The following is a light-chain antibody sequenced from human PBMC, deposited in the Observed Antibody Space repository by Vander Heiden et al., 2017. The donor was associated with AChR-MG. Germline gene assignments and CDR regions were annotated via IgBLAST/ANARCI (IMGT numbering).Light chain of an antibody. Sequence: QSALTQPPSASGSPGQSVTISCTGTSSDVGGYNYVPWYQPHPGKAPKLMIYEVSQRPLGVPDRFSVSKSGNTASLTVTGLQAEDEADYYCSSDAGSNNFRVFGGGTKLTVL. CDR3: SSDAGSNNFRV. J-gene: IGLJ2*01. V-gene: IGLV2-8*01. CDR1: SSDVGGYNY. CDR2: EVS.